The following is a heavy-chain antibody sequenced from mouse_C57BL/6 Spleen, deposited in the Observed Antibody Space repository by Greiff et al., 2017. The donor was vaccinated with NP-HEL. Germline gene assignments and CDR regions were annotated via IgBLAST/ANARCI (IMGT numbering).Heavy chain of an antibody. V-gene: IGHV1-62-2*01. J-gene: IGHJ1*03. CDR1: GYTFTEYT. D-gene: IGHD2-1*01. CDR3: ARHEEGAIYYGNYGYFDV. Sequence: VQLQQSGAELVKPGASVKLSCKASGYTFTEYTIHWVKQRSGQGLEWIGWFYPGSGSIKYNEKFKDKATLTADKSSSTVYMELSRLTSEDSAVYFCARHEEGAIYYGNYGYFDVWGTGTTVTVSS. CDR2: FYPGSGSI.